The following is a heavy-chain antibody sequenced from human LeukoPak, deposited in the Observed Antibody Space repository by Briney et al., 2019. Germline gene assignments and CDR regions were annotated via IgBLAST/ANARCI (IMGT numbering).Heavy chain of an antibody. J-gene: IGHJ4*02. CDR2: ISSSSSYI. Sequence: GGSLRLSCAASGFTFGSYSMNWVRQAPGKGLEWVSSISSSSSYIYYADSVKGRFTISRDNAKNSLYLQMNSLRAEDTAVYYCARFMEDDSSGYDYWGQGTLVTVSS. CDR1: GFTFGSYS. D-gene: IGHD3-22*01. CDR3: ARFMEDDSSGYDY. V-gene: IGHV3-21*01.